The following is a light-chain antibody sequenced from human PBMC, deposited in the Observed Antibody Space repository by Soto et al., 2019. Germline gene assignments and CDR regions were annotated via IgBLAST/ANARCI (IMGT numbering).Light chain of an antibody. CDR2: DVS. CDR1: STDVGAYNY. Sequence: QSVLTQPASVSGSPGQSITFSCTGTSTDVGAYNYVSWYQQHPGKAPKVMIYDVSNRPSGVSNRFSGSKSGNTASLTISGLQAEDEADYYCSSYTSSSSFYVFGTGTKVTVL. J-gene: IGLJ1*01. CDR3: SSYTSSSSFYV. V-gene: IGLV2-14*01.